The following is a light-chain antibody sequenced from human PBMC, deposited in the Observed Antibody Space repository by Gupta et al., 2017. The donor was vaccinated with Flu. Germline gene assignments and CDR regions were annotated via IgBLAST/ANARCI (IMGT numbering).Light chain of an antibody. CDR3: AAWADSLSGWV. Sequence: QSVLNQPPSASGTPGQRVTISCSGSSSKIGSNYVYWYQHLPGTAPKLLIYRNNQRPSCVPDRFSGSKSGTSASLAISGLRSEDDADYYCAAWADSLSGWVFGGGTKLTVL. J-gene: IGLJ3*02. CDR2: RNN. V-gene: IGLV1-47*01. CDR1: SSKIGSNY.